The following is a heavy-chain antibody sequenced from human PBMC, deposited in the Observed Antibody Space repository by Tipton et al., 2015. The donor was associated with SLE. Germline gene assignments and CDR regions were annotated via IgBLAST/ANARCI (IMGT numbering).Heavy chain of an antibody. CDR1: GDSISSYY. V-gene: IGHV4-59*01. CDR2: IYYSGST. CDR3: ARHFGRSIEFDY. Sequence: TLSLTCTVSGDSISSYYWSWIRQPPGKGLEWIGYIYYSGSTNYDPSLKSRVTISVDTSKNQFSLKLSSVTAADTAVYYCARHFGRSIEFDYWGQGTLVTVSS. D-gene: IGHD3/OR15-3a*01. J-gene: IGHJ4*02.